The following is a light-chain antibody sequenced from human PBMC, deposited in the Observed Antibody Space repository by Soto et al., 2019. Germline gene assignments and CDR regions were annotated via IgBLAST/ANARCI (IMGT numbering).Light chain of an antibody. J-gene: IGKJ2*01. V-gene: IGKV1-39*01. Sequence: IQMTQSPSSLSASVGDSVTVTCRASQSINIYLNWYQQKPGKSPTLLIYGASSLQSGVPSRFTGGVSRTDFTLTISSPQPEDFATDHCQQSYRSPYTFSQGTKLEIK. CDR2: GAS. CDR1: QSINIY. CDR3: QQSYRSPYT.